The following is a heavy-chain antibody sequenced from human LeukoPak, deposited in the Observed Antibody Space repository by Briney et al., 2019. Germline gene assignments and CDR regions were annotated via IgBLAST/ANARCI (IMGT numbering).Heavy chain of an antibody. D-gene: IGHD5-12*01. V-gene: IGHV4-59*01. CDR3: ARGRGYDSLSMDV. J-gene: IGHJ6*02. Sequence: SETLSLTCTVSGGSISSYYWSWIRQPPGKGPEWIGYIYYSGSTNYNPSLKSRVTISVDTSKNQFSLKLSSVTAADTAVYYCARGRGYDSLSMDVWGQGTTVTVSS. CDR1: GGSISSYY. CDR2: IYYSGST.